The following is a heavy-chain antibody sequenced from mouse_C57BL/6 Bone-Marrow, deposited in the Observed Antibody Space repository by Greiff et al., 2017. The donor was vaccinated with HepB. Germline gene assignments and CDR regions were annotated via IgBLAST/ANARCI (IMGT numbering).Heavy chain of an antibody. V-gene: IGHV1-80*01. D-gene: IGHD2-4*01. J-gene: IGHJ3*01. Sequence: QVQLKESGAELVKPGASVKISCKASGYAFSSYWMNWVKQRPGKGLEWIGQIYPGDGDTNYNGKFKGKATLTADKSSSTAYMQLSSLTSEDSAVSFCARGMIRAWFAYWGQGTLVTVSA. CDR3: ARGMIRAWFAY. CDR1: GYAFSSYW. CDR2: IYPGDGDT.